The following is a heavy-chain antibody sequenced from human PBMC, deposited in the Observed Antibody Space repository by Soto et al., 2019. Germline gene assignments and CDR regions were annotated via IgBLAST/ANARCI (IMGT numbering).Heavy chain of an antibody. V-gene: IGHV3-33*01. CDR2: IWYDGSNK. D-gene: IGHD6-19*01. CDR3: ARDQRRGVAGLLNFDY. Sequence: QVQLVESGGGVVQPGRSLRLSCAASGFTFSSYGMHWVRQAPGKGLEWVAVIWYDGSNKYYADSVKGRFTISRDNSKNTLYLQMNSLRVEDTAVYYCARDQRRGVAGLLNFDYWGQGTLVTVSS. CDR1: GFTFSSYG. J-gene: IGHJ4*02.